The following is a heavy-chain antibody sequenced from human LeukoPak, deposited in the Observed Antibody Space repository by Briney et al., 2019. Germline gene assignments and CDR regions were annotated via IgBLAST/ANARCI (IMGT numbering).Heavy chain of an antibody. V-gene: IGHV3-21*01. J-gene: IGHJ6*02. CDR3: ARDKVVVAANYYYYYGMDV. D-gene: IGHD2-15*01. CDR1: GFTFSSYS. CDR2: ISSSSSYI. Sequence: GGSLRLSCAASGFTFSSYSMNWVRQAPGKGLEWVSSISSSSSYIYYADSVKGRFTLSRDNANNSLYLQMNSLRAEDTAVYYCARDKVVVAANYYYYYGMDVWGQGPTVTVSS.